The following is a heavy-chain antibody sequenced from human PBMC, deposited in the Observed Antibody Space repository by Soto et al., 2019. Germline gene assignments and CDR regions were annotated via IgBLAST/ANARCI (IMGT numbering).Heavy chain of an antibody. CDR1: GGSISSGGYY. D-gene: IGHD5-18*01. J-gene: IGHJ4*02. V-gene: IGHV4-31*03. CDR2: IYYSGST. CDR3: ARSGYSYGPNPLLY. Sequence: PSETLSHTCTVSGGSISSGGYYWSWIRQHPGKGLEWIGYIYYSGSTYYNPSLKSRVTISVDTSKNQSSLKLSSVTAADTAVYYCARSGYSYGPNPLLYWGQGTLVTVSS.